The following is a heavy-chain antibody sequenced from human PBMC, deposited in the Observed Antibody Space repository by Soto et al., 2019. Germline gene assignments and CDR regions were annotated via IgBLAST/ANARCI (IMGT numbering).Heavy chain of an antibody. V-gene: IGHV3-30*03. J-gene: IGHJ4*02. Sequence: QVQLVESGGGVVQPGRSLRLSCAASGFPFTSYGMHWVREGPGKGLEWLAVISYDGSNKFYADSVKGRFTISRANSKNTLYLHMNSLRPEDTALYYCVGGQFYFDYRGQGTLVIVSS. CDR2: ISYDGSNK. CDR3: VGGQFYFDY. D-gene: IGHD2-15*01. CDR1: GFPFTSYG.